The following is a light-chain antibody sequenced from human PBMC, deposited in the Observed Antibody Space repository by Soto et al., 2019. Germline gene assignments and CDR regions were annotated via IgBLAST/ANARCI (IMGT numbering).Light chain of an antibody. V-gene: IGKV1-5*03. CDR2: KAS. Sequence: DVQVTQSPSTLSASVGERVTITCRASQSVSTLLAWYQQKPGKAPKLLIYKASTSESGVPSRFSGSGSGTEFTLTISSLQPDDFATYYCQQYNRYSPWAFGQGTKVDIK. CDR1: QSVSTL. J-gene: IGKJ1*01. CDR3: QQYNRYSPWA.